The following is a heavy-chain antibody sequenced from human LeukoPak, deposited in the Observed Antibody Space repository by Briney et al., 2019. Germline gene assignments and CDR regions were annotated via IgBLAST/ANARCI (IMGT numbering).Heavy chain of an antibody. CDR1: GYTFTSYG. V-gene: IGHV1-18*01. Sequence: ASVKVSCKASGYTFTSYGISWVRQAPGQGLEWMGWISAYNGNTNYAQKLQGRVTMTTDTSTSTAYMELRSLRSDDTAVYYCARDHHVDIAHGGNWLDPWGQGTLVTVSS. D-gene: IGHD5-12*01. CDR2: ISAYNGNT. J-gene: IGHJ5*02. CDR3: ARDHHVDIAHGGNWLDP.